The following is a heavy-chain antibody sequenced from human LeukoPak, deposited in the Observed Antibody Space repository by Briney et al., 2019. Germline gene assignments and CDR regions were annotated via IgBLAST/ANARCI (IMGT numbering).Heavy chain of an antibody. V-gene: IGHV1-18*01. Sequence: ASVKVSCKASGYTFTSYDINWVRQATGQGLEWMGWISAYNGNTNYAQKLQGRVTMTTDTSTSTAYMELRSLRSDDTAVYYCARDSNRYSGYDNWGQGTLVTVSS. CDR3: ARDSNRYSGYDN. CDR2: ISAYNGNT. D-gene: IGHD5-12*01. J-gene: IGHJ4*02. CDR1: GYTFTSYD.